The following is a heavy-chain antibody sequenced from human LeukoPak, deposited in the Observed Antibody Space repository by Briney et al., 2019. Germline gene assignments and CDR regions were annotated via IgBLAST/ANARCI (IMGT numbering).Heavy chain of an antibody. Sequence: SSETLSLTCALYARSFSGYYWSWVRHPPGKGREWIGEINHIGSTNYNPSLKRRVTISVNTSKAQFSLKLRSVTAADTDVYYCARIWNYYGSVGWGQGTLVTVSS. CDR1: ARSFSGYY. CDR3: ARIWNYYGSVG. J-gene: IGHJ4*02. D-gene: IGHD3-10*01. CDR2: INHIGST. V-gene: IGHV4-34*01.